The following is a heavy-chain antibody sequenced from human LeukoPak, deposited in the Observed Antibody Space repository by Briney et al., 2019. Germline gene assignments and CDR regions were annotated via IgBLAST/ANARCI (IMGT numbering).Heavy chain of an antibody. CDR3: ARDGDYGDYLYFLDY. Sequence: ASVKVSCKASGYTFTGYYMHWVRQAPGQGLEWMGWINPNSGGTNYAQKFQGRVTMTRDTSISTAYMELSRLRSEDMAVYYCARDGDYGDYLYFLDYWGQGTLVTVSS. V-gene: IGHV1-2*02. CDR2: INPNSGGT. CDR1: GYTFTGYY. D-gene: IGHD4-17*01. J-gene: IGHJ4*02.